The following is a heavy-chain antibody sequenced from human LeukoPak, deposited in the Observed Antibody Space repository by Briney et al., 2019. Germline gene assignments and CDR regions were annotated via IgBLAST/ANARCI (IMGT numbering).Heavy chain of an antibody. CDR3: AGGAVSDFDY. J-gene: IGHJ4*02. Sequence: ASVKVSCKASGYTFTSYYIHWVRQAPGQGLEWMGIINPSAGSTKYAQKLKGRVTMTRDTSTSTVYMELSSLRSEDTAVYYCAGGAVSDFDYWGQGTLVTVSS. V-gene: IGHV1-46*01. CDR2: INPSAGST. CDR1: GYTFTSYY. D-gene: IGHD1-26*01.